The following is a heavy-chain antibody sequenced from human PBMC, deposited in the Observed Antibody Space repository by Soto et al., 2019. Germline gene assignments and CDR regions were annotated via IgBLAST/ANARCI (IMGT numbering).Heavy chain of an antibody. V-gene: IGHV4-31*03. Sequence: PSETLSLTCTVSGGSISSGGYYWSWIRQHPGKGLEWIGYIYYSGSTYYNPSLKSRVTISVDTSKNQFSLKLSSVTAADTAVYYCAREPYPYSYGTFDYWRQGTLVTVSS. J-gene: IGHJ4*02. D-gene: IGHD5-18*01. CDR3: AREPYPYSYGTFDY. CDR1: GGSISSGGYY. CDR2: IYYSGST.